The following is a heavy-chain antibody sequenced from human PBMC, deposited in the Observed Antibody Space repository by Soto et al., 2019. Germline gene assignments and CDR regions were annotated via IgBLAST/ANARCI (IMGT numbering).Heavy chain of an antibody. CDR3: ARDFGWVLADIVVVPAALDY. D-gene: IGHD2-2*01. V-gene: IGHV3-30-3*01. J-gene: IGHJ4*02. CDR1: GFTFSSYA. Sequence: QVQLVESGGGVVQPGRSLRLSCAASGFTFSSYAMHWVRQAPGKGLEWVAVISYDGSNKFYADSVKGRFTISRDNSKNTLYLQMNSLRAEDTAAYYCARDFGWVLADIVVVPAALDYWGQGTLVTVSS. CDR2: ISYDGSNK.